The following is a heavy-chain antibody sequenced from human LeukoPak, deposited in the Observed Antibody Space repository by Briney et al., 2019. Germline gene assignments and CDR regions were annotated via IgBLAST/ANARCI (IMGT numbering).Heavy chain of an antibody. Sequence: GGSLRLSCAASRFTFSSYAMSWVRQAPGKGLEWVSAISGSGVSTYYADSVKGRFTISRDNSKNTLYLQMNSLRAEDTAVYYCAKFSGSYRDYFDYWGQGTLVTVSS. D-gene: IGHD1-26*01. V-gene: IGHV3-23*01. CDR1: RFTFSSYA. CDR2: ISGSGVST. CDR3: AKFSGSYRDYFDY. J-gene: IGHJ4*02.